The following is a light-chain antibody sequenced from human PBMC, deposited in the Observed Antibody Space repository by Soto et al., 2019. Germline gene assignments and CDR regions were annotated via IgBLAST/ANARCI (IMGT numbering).Light chain of an antibody. CDR2: KAS. V-gene: IGKV1-5*03. CDR3: QPYNSYSRT. J-gene: IGKJ1*01. CDR1: QSIDTW. Sequence: DIQMTQSPSTLSASVGDRVTITCRASQSIDTWLAWYQHKPGEAPKLLIFKASTLETGVPSRFSGSGSETEFTLTINSLQPDDSATYYCQPYNSYSRTFGQGTKVDIK.